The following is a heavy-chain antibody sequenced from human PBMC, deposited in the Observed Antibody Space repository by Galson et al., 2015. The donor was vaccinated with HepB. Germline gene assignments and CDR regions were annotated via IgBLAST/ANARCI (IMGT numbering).Heavy chain of an antibody. CDR3: ARQDHDCSGGSCYSGGIDY. CDR2: IYPGDSDI. D-gene: IGHD2-15*01. V-gene: IGHV5-51*01. CDR1: GYNFTTYW. J-gene: IGHJ4*02. Sequence: QSGAEVKKPGESLKISCKGSGYNFTTYWIGWVRQMPGKGLEWMGIIYPGDSDIRYSPSFQGQVTISADKSVSTAYLQWSSLKASDTAMYYCARQDHDCSGGSCYSGGIDYWDQGTLVTVSS.